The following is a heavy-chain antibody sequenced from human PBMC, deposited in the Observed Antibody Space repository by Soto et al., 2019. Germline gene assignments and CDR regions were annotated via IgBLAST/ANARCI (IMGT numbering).Heavy chain of an antibody. CDR2: IIPIFGTA. J-gene: IGHJ4*02. D-gene: IGHD3-10*01. Sequence: SVKVSCKASGGTFSSYAISWVRQAPGQGLEWMGGIIPIFGTANYAQKFQGRVTITADESTSTAYMELSSLRSEDTAVYYCARERDYHGSGSYYRYFDYWGQGTLVTVSS. CDR1: GGTFSSYA. CDR3: ARERDYHGSGSYYRYFDY. V-gene: IGHV1-69*13.